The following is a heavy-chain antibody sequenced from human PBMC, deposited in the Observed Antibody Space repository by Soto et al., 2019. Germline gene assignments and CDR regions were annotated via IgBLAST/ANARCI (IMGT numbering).Heavy chain of an antibody. J-gene: IGHJ5*02. CDR3: AISQDRGGRTTFIS. D-gene: IGHD3-16*01. Sequence: PGWSLRLSCAASGCTFSSDWMSWVRQAPEKGLEWVSGINWKSDIGYADSVKGRFTISRDNAENSLYLQMNSLRAEDTALYYCAISQDRGGRTTFISWGQGTQVTVSS. CDR1: GCTFSSDW. V-gene: IGHV3-9*01. CDR2: INWKSDI.